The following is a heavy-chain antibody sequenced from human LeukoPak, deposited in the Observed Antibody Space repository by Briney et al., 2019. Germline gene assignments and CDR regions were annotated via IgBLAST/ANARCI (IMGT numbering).Heavy chain of an antibody. Sequence: GGSLRLSCAASGFTFSSYWMSWVRQAAGKGLEWVANIKQDGGQKFYVDSVKGRFSISRDNSKNSLYLQMNSLRAEDTAVYYCARDGDYNWNYKSGFDYWGQGTLVTVSS. D-gene: IGHD1-7*01. J-gene: IGHJ4*02. V-gene: IGHV3-7*01. CDR2: IKQDGGQK. CDR3: ARDGDYNWNYKSGFDY. CDR1: GFTFSSYW.